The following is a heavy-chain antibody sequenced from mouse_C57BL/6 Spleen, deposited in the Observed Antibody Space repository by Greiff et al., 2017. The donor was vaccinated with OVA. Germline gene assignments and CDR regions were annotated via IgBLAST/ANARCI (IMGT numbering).Heavy chain of an antibody. D-gene: IGHD4-1*01. CDR1: GYAFSSSW. CDR3: ARTGFTGYFDV. CDR2: IYPGDGDT. J-gene: IGHJ1*03. Sequence: VQLQESGPELVKPGASVKISCKASGYAFSSSWMNWVKQRPGKGLEWIGRIYPGDGDTNYNGKFKGKATLTADKSSSTAYMQLSSLTSEDSAVYFCARTGFTGYFDVWGTVTTVTVSS. V-gene: IGHV1-82*01.